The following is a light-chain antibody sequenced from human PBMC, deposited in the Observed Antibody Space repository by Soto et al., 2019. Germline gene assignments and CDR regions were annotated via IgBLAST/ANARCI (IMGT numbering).Light chain of an antibody. CDR2: VHSDGSH. J-gene: IGLJ3*02. CDR1: SGHSNYA. CDR3: QAWGPGIRV. Sequence: QLVLTQSPSASASLGDSVKLACTLSSGHSNYAIAWHQQQPEKSPRYLMKVHSDGSHSKADGIPDRFSGASSGTERYLCISILLSEDEADYSCQAWGPGIRVFGGGTKLTVL. V-gene: IGLV4-69*02.